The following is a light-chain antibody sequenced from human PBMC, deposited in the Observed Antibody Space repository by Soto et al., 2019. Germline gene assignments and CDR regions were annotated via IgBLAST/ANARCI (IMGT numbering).Light chain of an antibody. Sequence: EIVMTQSPATLSVAPGERVSLHRLASQSLTSNLAWYQHKPGQSPRLLIYGASARATGIPDRFSGGGSGAEYTLTISSLQSEDFAVYYCQQYDKWPRTFGQGTKVDI. CDR3: QQYDKWPRT. CDR2: GAS. CDR1: QSLTSN. J-gene: IGKJ1*01. V-gene: IGKV3-15*01.